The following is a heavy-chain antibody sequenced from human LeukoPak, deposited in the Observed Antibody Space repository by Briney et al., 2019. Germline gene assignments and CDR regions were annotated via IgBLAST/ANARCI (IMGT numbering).Heavy chain of an antibody. D-gene: IGHD3-9*01. V-gene: IGHV4-4*07. CDR2: IYTSGST. J-gene: IGHJ2*01. CDR3: AREAPYYDILTGYYPAWYFDL. CDR1: SGSIGSYY. Sequence: SETLSLTCTVSSGSIGSYYWNWIRQPTGKGLEWIGRIYTSGSTNYNPSLKSRVSMSVDTSKNQFSLKLSSVTAADTAVYYCAREAPYYDILTGYYPAWYFDLWGRGTLVTVSS.